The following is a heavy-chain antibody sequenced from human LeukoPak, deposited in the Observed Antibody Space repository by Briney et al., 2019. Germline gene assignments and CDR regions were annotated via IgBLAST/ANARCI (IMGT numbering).Heavy chain of an antibody. Sequence: GGPLRPSFAASGFTFSSYEMNGVGQAPGKGLEGVSYISSSGSTIYYADSVKGRFTISRDNAKNSLYLQMNSLRAEDTAVYYCARDRLVVSSSSWHFYYWCQGSLVTVSS. D-gene: IGHD6-6*01. V-gene: IGHV3-48*03. J-gene: IGHJ4*02. CDR1: GFTFSSYE. CDR3: ARDRLVVSSSSWHFYY. CDR2: ISSSGSTI.